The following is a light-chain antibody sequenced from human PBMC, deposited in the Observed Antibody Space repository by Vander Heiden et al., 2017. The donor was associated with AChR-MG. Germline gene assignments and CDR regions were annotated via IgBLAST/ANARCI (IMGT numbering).Light chain of an antibody. V-gene: IGLV2-14*03. J-gene: IGLJ2*01. CDR2: DVS. Sequence: QSALTQPASVSGSPRQSITISCTGTSSDVGGYNYVSWYQQHPAKAPKLMIYDVSNRPSGVSNRFSGSKSGNTASLTISGLQAEDEADYYCSSYTSSSTLVFGGGTKLTVL. CDR3: SSYTSSSTLV. CDR1: SSDVGGYNY.